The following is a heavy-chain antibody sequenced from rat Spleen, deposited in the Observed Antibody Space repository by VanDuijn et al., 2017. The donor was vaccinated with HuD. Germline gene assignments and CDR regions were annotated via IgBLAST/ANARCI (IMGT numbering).Heavy chain of an antibody. Sequence: EVQLVESGGGLVQPGRSLKLSCAASGFTLSDYVMHWIRQAPGKGLEWVATITHIGGTSYYPDSVKGRFTISREDGRSTLYLQMDSLRSEDTATYYCARQSSSIPYYWYFDFWGPGTMVTVSS. V-gene: IGHV5-19*01. CDR3: ARQSSSIPYYWYFDF. D-gene: IGHD1-2*01. CDR2: ITHIGGTS. CDR1: GFTLSDYV. J-gene: IGHJ1*01.